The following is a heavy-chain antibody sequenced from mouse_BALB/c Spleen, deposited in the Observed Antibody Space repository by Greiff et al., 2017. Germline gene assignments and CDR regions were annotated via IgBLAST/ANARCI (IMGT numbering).Heavy chain of an antibody. CDR3: ATLYGSSYLYAMDY. CDR1: GFNINDTY. D-gene: IGHD1-1*01. V-gene: IGHV14-3*02. Sequence: VQLQQSGAELVKPGASVKLSCTASGFNINDTYMHWVKQRPEQGLEWIGRIDPANGNTKYDPKFQGKATITADTSSNTAYLQLSSLTSEDTAVYYCATLYGSSYLYAMDYWGQGTSVTVSS. J-gene: IGHJ4*01. CDR2: IDPANGNT.